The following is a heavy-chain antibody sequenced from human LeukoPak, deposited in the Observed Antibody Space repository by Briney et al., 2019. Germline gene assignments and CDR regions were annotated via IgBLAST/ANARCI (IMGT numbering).Heavy chain of an antibody. Sequence: GGSLRLSCAASGFTFSSYGMHWVRQAPGKGLEWVAVISYDGSNKYYADSVKGRFTISRDNSKNTLYLQMNSLRAEDTAVYYCAKVDDSSGYYPFDYWGQGTLVTVSS. D-gene: IGHD3-22*01. CDR3: AKVDDSSGYYPFDY. CDR2: ISYDGSNK. CDR1: GFTFSSYG. V-gene: IGHV3-30*18. J-gene: IGHJ4*02.